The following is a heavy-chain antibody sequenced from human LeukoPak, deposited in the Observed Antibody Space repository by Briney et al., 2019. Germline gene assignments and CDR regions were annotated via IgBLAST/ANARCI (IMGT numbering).Heavy chain of an antibody. CDR2: ISYDANTK. V-gene: IGHV3-30*18. CDR1: GFTFSSDG. CDR3: AKDRASSWSLDY. D-gene: IGHD6-13*01. J-gene: IGHJ4*02. Sequence: GRSLRLSCAASGFTFSSDGMHWVRQAPGKGLEWLTFISYDANTKYYSDSVRVRFTVSRDNSKNTMYLQMNSLRPEDTAMYYCAKDRASSWSLDYWGQGTLVTVSS.